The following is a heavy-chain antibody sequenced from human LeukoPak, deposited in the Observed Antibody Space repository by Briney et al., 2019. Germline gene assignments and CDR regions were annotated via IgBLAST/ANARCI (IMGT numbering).Heavy chain of an antibody. D-gene: IGHD6-25*01. V-gene: IGHV3-7*05. J-gene: IGHJ4*02. CDR2: IKQDGSAK. Sequence: GGSLRLSCAASGFTFSSCWMNWVRQAPGQGLEWVANIKQDGSAKYYVDSVKGRFTNSRDNAKNSLYLQMHSLGAEDTAVYYCARDLYSSADYWGQGTLVTVSS. CDR3: ARDLYSSADY. CDR1: GFTFSSCW.